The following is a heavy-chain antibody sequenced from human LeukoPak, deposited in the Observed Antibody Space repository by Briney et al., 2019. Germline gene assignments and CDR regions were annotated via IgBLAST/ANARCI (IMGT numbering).Heavy chain of an antibody. V-gene: IGHV1-46*01. CDR2: INPTGGST. Sequence: ASVKLSCKTSGYTFSNYYIHWVRQAPGQGLEWMGIINPTGGSTNYAQKFQGRVTMTRDTSISTAYMELSRLRSDDTAVYYCARDRGFVFDVGAAYYYDSSGYPYFDYWGQGTLVTVSS. CDR1: GYTFSNYY. CDR3: ARDRGFVFDVGAAYYYDSSGYPYFDY. J-gene: IGHJ4*02. D-gene: IGHD3-22*01.